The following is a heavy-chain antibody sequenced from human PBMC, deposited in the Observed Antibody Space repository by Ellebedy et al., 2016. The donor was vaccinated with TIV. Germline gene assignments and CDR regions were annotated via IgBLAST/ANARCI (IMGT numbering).Heavy chain of an antibody. J-gene: IGHJ4*02. CDR2: INPSDGDT. V-gene: IGHV1-46*01. CDR1: GYTFTSYY. CDR3: ARTPRIAARYPYEY. D-gene: IGHD6-6*01. Sequence: ASVKVSXXASGYTFTSYYLHWVRRAPGQRLEWMRIINPSDGDTRYAQKFQGRVTMTRDTSTSRVYMELSSLRSDDAAVYYCARTPRIAARYPYEYWGQGTLVTVSS.